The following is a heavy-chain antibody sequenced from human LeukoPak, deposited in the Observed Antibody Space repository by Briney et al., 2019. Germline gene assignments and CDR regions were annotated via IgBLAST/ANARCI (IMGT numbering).Heavy chain of an antibody. D-gene: IGHD1-26*01. CDR1: GFTFSSYA. CDR3: ARDFSGSYYFDY. Sequence: GGSLRLSCAASGFTFSSYAMHWVRQAPGKGLEWVAVISYDGSNKYYADSVKGRFTISRDNSKNTLYLQMNSLRAEDTAVYYCARDFSGSYYFDYWGQGTLVTVSS. CDR2: ISYDGSNK. V-gene: IGHV3-30-3*01. J-gene: IGHJ4*02.